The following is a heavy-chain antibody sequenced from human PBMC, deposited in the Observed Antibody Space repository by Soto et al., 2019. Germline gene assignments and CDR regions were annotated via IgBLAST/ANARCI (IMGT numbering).Heavy chain of an antibody. CDR1: GFTFSSYA. Sequence: GGSLSLSCAASGFTFSSYAMSWVRQAPGKGLEWVSGISGSGDSTYYADSVKGRFTISRDNSKNTLYLQMNSLRAEDTAVYYCAKGVPGIAVAGTGYFQNWGQGTLVTVSS. CDR3: AKGVPGIAVAGTGYFQN. D-gene: IGHD6-19*01. V-gene: IGHV3-23*01. J-gene: IGHJ1*01. CDR2: ISGSGDST.